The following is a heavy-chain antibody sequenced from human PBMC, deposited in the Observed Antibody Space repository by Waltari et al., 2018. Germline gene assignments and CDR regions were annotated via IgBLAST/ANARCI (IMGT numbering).Heavy chain of an antibody. Sequence: QVQLVESGGGVVQPGRSLRLSCAASGFTFSSYAMHWVRQAPGKGLEWVAVISYDGSNKYYADSVKGRFTISRDNSKNTLYLQMNSLRAEDTAVYYCARGYSSSSFDYWGQGTLVTVSS. CDR1: GFTFSSYA. D-gene: IGHD6-6*01. J-gene: IGHJ4*02. CDR2: ISYDGSNK. V-gene: IGHV3-30-3*01. CDR3: ARGYSSSSFDY.